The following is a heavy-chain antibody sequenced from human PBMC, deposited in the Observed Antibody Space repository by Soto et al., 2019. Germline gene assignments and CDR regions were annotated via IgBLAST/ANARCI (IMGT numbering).Heavy chain of an antibody. CDR3: AKNGQPPYYYYGLDV. J-gene: IGHJ6*02. Sequence: QGQLVQSEAEVKKPGASVKVSCKASGYTFTRYGISWVRQAPGQGLEWMGWISGYNGDTKYAQKFQGRVTMTIDTSTTTAFMELRSLTSDDTAVYYCAKNGQPPYYYYGLDVWGQGTTVTVSS. V-gene: IGHV1-18*01. D-gene: IGHD2-8*01. CDR2: ISGYNGDT. CDR1: GYTFTRYG.